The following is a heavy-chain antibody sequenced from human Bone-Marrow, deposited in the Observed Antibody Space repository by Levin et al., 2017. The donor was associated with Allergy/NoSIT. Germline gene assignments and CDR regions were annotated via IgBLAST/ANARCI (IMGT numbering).Heavy chain of an antibody. CDR3: ARDTTLAGGA. CDR1: GFTFSSCW. Sequence: GESLRLSCEASGFTFSSCWMSWVRQAPGKGLEWVANIKPDGSEKYYVDSVKGRFTISRDNAKNSLYLQMNYLGTDDTAVYYCARDTTLAGGAWGQGTLVTVS. D-gene: IGHD6-19*01. CDR2: IKPDGSEK. J-gene: IGHJ5*02. V-gene: IGHV3-7*03.